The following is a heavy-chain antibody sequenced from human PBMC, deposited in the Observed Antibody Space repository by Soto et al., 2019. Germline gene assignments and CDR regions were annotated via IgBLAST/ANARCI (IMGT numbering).Heavy chain of an antibody. CDR1: GFTFSSYA. CDR2: ISYDGSNK. CDR3: ARSWDDKFGYFDL. D-gene: IGHD1-1*01. V-gene: IGHV3-30-3*01. J-gene: IGHJ2*01. Sequence: QVQLVESGGGVVQPGRSPRLSCAASGFTFSSYAMHWVRQAPGKGLEWVAVISYDGSNKYYADSVKGRFTISRDNSKNTLYLQMNSLRAEDTAVYYCARSWDDKFGYFDLWGRGTLVTVSS.